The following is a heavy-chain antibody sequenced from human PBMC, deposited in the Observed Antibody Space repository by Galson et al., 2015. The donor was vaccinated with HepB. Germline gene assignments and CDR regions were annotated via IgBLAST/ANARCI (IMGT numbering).Heavy chain of an antibody. J-gene: IGHJ4*02. D-gene: IGHD6-13*01. V-gene: IGHV3-73*01. CDR3: TRLGDVSGYSSR. CDR1: GFTFSGSA. CDR2: IRSKANSYAT. Sequence: SLRLSCAASGFTFSGSAIHWVRQASGKGPEWVGRIRSKANSYATSYVPSLKGRFTISRDDSKKMAYLHMKSLKTEDTAVYYCTRLGDVSGYSSRWGQGTLVTVSS.